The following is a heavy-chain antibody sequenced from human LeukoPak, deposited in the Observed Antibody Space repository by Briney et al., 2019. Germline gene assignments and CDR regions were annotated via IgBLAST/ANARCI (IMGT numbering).Heavy chain of an antibody. V-gene: IGHV3-30*18. CDR3: AKAYYDFWSGSSPVDY. D-gene: IGHD3-3*01. J-gene: IGHJ4*02. Sequence: GGSLRLSCAASGFTFSSYGMHWVRQAPGKGLEWVAGISYDGSNKYYADAVKGRFNISRDNSKNTLYMQMNSLRAEDTAVYYCAKAYYDFWSGSSPVDYWGQGTLVTVSS. CDR2: ISYDGSNK. CDR1: GFTFSSYG.